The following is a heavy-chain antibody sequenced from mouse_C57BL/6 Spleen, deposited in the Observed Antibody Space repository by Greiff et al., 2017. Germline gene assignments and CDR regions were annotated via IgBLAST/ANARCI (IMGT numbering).Heavy chain of an antibody. CDR1: GFTFSDYG. D-gene: IGHD1-1*01. J-gene: IGHJ4*01. Sequence: EVKLMESGGGLVKPGGSLKLSCAASGFTFSDYGMHWVRQAPEKGLEWVAYISSGSGTIYYADTVKGRSTISRDNAKNTLLLQLTSLRSEDTAMYYCARSGSRTKIGMDYWGQGTSVTVSS. CDR2: ISSGSGTI. CDR3: ARSGSRTKIGMDY. V-gene: IGHV5-17*01.